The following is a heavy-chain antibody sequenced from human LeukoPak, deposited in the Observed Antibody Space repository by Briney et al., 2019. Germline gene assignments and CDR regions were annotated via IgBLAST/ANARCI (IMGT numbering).Heavy chain of an antibody. CDR2: ISADSGNT. CDR3: VRVAMIRGVVFKNWFDF. CDR1: GYSFTSYG. J-gene: IGHJ4*02. D-gene: IGHD3-10*01. Sequence: ASVKVSCKASGYSFTSYGISWVRQAPGQGLEWMGWISADSGNTNYADNLQGRLTMTTDKYTSTAHMEFRSLRSDDPAVYYCVRVAMIRGVVFKNWFDFWGQGSLVTVSS. V-gene: IGHV1-18*01.